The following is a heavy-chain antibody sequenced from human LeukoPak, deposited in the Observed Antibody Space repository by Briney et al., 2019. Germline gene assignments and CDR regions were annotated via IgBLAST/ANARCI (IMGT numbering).Heavy chain of an antibody. CDR3: ARAPVRGVIIGSVPWFDP. V-gene: IGHV1-69*10. CDR1: GGTFSSYA. CDR2: IIPILGIA. D-gene: IGHD3-10*01. Sequence: EASVKVSCKASGGTFSSYAISWVRQAPGQGLEWMGGIIPILGIANYAQKFQGRVTITADKSTSTAYMELSSLRSEDTAVYYCARAPVRGVIIGSVPWFDPWGQGTLVTVSS. J-gene: IGHJ5*02.